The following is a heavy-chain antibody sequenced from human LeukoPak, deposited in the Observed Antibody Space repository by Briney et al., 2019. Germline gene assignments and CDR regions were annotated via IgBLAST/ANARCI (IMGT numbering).Heavy chain of an antibody. D-gene: IGHD5-12*01. CDR2: ISGSGGST. CDR1: GFTFSSYA. CDR3: AKDKVVHGGYGYLDY. V-gene: IGHV3-23*01. Sequence: GGSLRLSCAASGFTFSSYAMSWVRQAPGKGLEWVSAISGSGGSTYYADSVKGRFTISRDNSKNTLYLQMNSLRAEDTAVYYCAKDKVVHGGYGYLDYRGQGTLVTVSS. J-gene: IGHJ4*02.